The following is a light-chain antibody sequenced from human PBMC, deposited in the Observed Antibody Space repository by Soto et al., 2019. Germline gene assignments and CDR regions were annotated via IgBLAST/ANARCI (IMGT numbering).Light chain of an antibody. Sequence: QSALTQPASVSGSPGQSITISCTGTSSDIGTYNLVSWYQHYPGKAPKLMIYEGIKRPSGVSNRFSGSKSGNTAFLTNSGLQAEEEADYSCGSDAGSGTENYVFGSGTKVTVL. J-gene: IGLJ1*01. CDR3: GSDAGSGTENYV. CDR2: EGI. CDR1: SSDIGTYNL. V-gene: IGLV2-23*01.